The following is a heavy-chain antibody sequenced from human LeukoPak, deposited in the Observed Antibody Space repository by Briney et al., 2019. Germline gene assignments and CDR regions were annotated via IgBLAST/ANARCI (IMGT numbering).Heavy chain of an antibody. J-gene: IGHJ6*02. D-gene: IGHD1-26*01. CDR2: MNPNSGNT. CDR1: GYTFTSYD. CDR3: ARGRVLLYYYYGMDV. Sequence: ASVKVSCKASGYTFTSYDINWVRQATGQGLEWMGWMNPNSGNTGYAQKFQGRVTMTRNTSISTAYMELSSLRSEDTAVYYCARGRVLLYYYYGMDVWGQGTTVTVSS. V-gene: IGHV1-8*01.